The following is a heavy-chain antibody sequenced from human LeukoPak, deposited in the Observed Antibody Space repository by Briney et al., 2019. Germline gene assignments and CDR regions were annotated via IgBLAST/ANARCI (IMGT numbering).Heavy chain of an antibody. J-gene: IGHJ3*02. V-gene: IGHV4-39*07. CDR2: IYYSGST. CDR1: GGSISSSSYY. Sequence: KPSETLSLTCTVSGGSISSSSYYWGWIRQPPGKGLEWIGSIYYSGSTYCNPSLKSRVTMSVDTSKNQFSLKLSSVTAADTAVYYCARVFISGSYRDGFDIWGQGTMVTVSS. CDR3: ARVFISGSYRDGFDI. D-gene: IGHD1-26*01.